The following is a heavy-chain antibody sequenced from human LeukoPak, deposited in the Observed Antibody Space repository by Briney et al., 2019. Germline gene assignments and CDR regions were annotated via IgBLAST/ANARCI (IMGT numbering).Heavy chain of an antibody. J-gene: IGHJ3*02. V-gene: IGHV3-21*01. CDR1: GFTFSSYS. Sequence: GGSPRLSCAASGFTFSSYSMNWVRQAPGKGLEWVSSISSSSSYIYYADSVKGRFTISRDNAKNSLYLQMNSLRAEDTAVYYCAREYYGSGSYYRSDAFDIWGQGTMVTVSS. CDR2: ISSSSSYI. D-gene: IGHD3-10*01. CDR3: AREYYGSGSYYRSDAFDI.